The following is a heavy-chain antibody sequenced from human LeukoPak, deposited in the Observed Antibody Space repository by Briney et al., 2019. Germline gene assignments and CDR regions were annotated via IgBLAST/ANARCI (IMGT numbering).Heavy chain of an antibody. D-gene: IGHD1-26*01. CDR1: GGTFSSYA. CDR2: IIPIFGTA. V-gene: IGHV1-69*05. Sequence: SVKVSCKASGGTFSSYAISWVRQAPGQGLEWMGGIIPIFGTANYAQKFQGRVTITTDKSTSTAYMELSSLRSEDTAVYYCARPRVGANPFDYWGQGTLVTVSS. CDR3: ARPRVGANPFDY. J-gene: IGHJ4*02.